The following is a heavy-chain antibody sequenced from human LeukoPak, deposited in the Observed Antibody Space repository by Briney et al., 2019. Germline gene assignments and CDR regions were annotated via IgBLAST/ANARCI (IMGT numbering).Heavy chain of an antibody. Sequence: GGSLRLSCAASGFTVNGYAMHWVRQAPGKGLEWVAFISYDGSNKHYADSVKGRFTISRDNSKNTLYLQMNSLKTEDTAVYYCTRQQLVLDYWGQGTLVTVSS. D-gene: IGHD6-13*01. V-gene: IGHV3-30*04. CDR1: GFTVNGYA. CDR3: TRQQLVLDY. CDR2: ISYDGSNK. J-gene: IGHJ4*02.